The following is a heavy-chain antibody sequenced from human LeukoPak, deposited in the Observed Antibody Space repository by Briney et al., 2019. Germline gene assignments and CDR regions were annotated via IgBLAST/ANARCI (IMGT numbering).Heavy chain of an antibody. CDR1: GFTFSSYS. D-gene: IGHD3-22*01. J-gene: IGHJ4*02. CDR3: ARDSVWVQYYYDSSGYYYLDY. CDR2: ISSSSSYI. Sequence: GGSLRLSCAASGFTFSSYSMNWVRQAPGKGLEWVSSISSSSSYIYYADSVKGRFTISRDNAKNSLYLQMNSLRAEDTAVYYCARDSVWVQYYYDSSGYYYLDYWGQGTLVTVSS. V-gene: IGHV3-21*01.